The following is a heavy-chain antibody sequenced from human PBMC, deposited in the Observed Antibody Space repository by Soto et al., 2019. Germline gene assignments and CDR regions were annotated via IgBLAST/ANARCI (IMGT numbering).Heavy chain of an antibody. CDR2: ISYDGSNK. CDR1: GFTFSSYG. J-gene: IGHJ4*02. Sequence: QVQLVESGGGVVQPGRSLRLSCAASGFTFSSYGMHWVRQAPGKGLEWVAVISYDGSNKYYADSVKGRFTISRDNSKNTLYLQMNSLRAEDTAVYYCASPREGLLGYGDYFDYWGQGTLVTVSS. D-gene: IGHD4-17*01. V-gene: IGHV3-30*03. CDR3: ASPREGLLGYGDYFDY.